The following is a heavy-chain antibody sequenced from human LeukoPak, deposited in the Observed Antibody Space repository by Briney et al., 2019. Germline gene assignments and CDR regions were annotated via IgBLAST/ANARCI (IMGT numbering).Heavy chain of an antibody. D-gene: IGHD3-9*01. CDR2: IKSKTDGGTT. Sequence: GGSLRLSCAASGFTFSNAWMSWVRQAPGKGLEWVGRIKSKTDGGTTDYAAPVKGRFTISRDDSKNTLYLQMNSLKTEDTVVYCCTTVSYDILTGYYRPPYFDYWGQGTLVTVSS. V-gene: IGHV3-15*01. CDR3: TTVSYDILTGYYRPPYFDY. J-gene: IGHJ4*02. CDR1: GFTFSNAW.